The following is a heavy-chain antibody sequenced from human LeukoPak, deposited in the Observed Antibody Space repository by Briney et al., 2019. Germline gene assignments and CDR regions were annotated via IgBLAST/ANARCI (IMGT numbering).Heavy chain of an antibody. CDR3: ARDGYCTNGVCYTRQAFYGMDV. Sequence: ASVKVSCKASGGTFSSYAISWVRQAPGQGLEWMGGIIPIFGTANYAQKFQGRVTITADESTSTAYMELSSLRSEDTAVYYCARDGYCTNGVCYTRQAFYGMDVWGQGTTVTVSS. CDR1: GGTFSSYA. V-gene: IGHV1-69*13. CDR2: IIPIFGTA. J-gene: IGHJ6*02. D-gene: IGHD2-8*01.